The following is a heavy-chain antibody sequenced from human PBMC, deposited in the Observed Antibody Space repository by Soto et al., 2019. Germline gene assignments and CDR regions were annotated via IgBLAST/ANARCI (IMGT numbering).Heavy chain of an antibody. CDR3: ARVSGTGYYGMDV. CDR1: GGSISSGGYY. J-gene: IGHJ6*02. V-gene: IGHV4-31*03. Sequence: SETLSLTCTVSGGSISSGGYYWSWIRQHPGKGLEWIGYIYYSGSTYYNPSLKSRVTISVDTSKNQFSLKLSSVTAADTAVYYCARVSGTGYYGMDVWGQGTTVTVSS. CDR2: IYYSGST. D-gene: IGHD1-1*01.